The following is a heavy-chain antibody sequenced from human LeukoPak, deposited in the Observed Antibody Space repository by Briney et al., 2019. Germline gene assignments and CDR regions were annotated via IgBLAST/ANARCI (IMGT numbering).Heavy chain of an antibody. CDR3: AKSGSIVVVTDFDY. CDR2: IWYDGSNK. V-gene: IGHV3-33*06. D-gene: IGHD3-22*01. J-gene: IGHJ4*02. CDR1: GFTFSSYG. Sequence: PGGSLRLSCAASGFTFSSYGMHWVRQAPGKGLEWVAVIWYDGSNKYYADSVKGRFTISRDNSKNTLYLQMNSLRAEDTAVYYCAKSGSIVVVTDFDYWGQGTLVTVSS.